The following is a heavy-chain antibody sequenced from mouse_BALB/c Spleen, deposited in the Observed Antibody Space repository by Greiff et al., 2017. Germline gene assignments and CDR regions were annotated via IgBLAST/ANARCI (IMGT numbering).Heavy chain of an antibody. CDR2: IDPETGGT. Sequence: QVQLKQSGAELVRPGASVTLSCKASGYTFTDYEMHWVKQTPVHGLEWIGAIDPETGGTAYNQKFKGKATLTADKSSSTAYMELRSLTSEDSAVYYCARGGLLSDVWGAGTTVTVSS. D-gene: IGHD1-1*01. V-gene: IGHV1-15*01. CDR3: ARGGLLSDV. J-gene: IGHJ1*01. CDR1: GYTFTDYE.